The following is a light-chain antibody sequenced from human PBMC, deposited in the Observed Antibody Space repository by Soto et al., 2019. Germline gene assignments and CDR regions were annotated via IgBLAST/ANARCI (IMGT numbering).Light chain of an antibody. CDR3: QAWDAGRGV. V-gene: IGLV3-1*01. J-gene: IGLJ2*01. CDR2: QDN. CDR1: KLGNKY. Sequence: SYELTQPPSVSVSPGQTASITCSGDKLGNKYPCWFQQKPGQSPVLVIYQDNKRPSGIPERFSGSISGNTATLTISGTQTMDEADYYCQAWDAGRGVFGGGTQLTVL.